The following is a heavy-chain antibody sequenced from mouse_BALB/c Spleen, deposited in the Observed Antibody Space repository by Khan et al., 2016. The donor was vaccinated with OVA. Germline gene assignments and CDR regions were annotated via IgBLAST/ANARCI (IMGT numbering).Heavy chain of an antibody. Sequence: QIQLVQSGPELKKPGETVKISCKASGYTFTNYGMNWVKQYPGKALQWMGWINTFTGEPTYADDFKGRFAFSLETSASTASLPFNNIKHEKTATYCGARPPYFSYSLHHWGQGTSVTVSA. D-gene: IGHD2-12*01. V-gene: IGHV9-3-1*01. J-gene: IGHJ4*01. CDR1: GYTFTNYG. CDR3: ARPPYFSYSLHH. CDR2: INTFTGEP.